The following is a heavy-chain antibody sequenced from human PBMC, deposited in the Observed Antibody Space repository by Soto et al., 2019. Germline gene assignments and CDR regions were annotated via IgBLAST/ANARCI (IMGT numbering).Heavy chain of an antibody. CDR1: GGSISSYY. J-gene: IGHJ4*02. CDR2: IYYSGST. D-gene: IGHD3-22*01. Sequence: SETLSLTCTVSGGSISSYYWSWIRQPPGKGLEWIGYIYYSGSTNYNPSLKSRVTISVDTSKNQFSLKLSSVTAADTAVYYCARDYYDSSGYYSGLDYWGQGTLVTVSS. CDR3: ARDYYDSSGYYSGLDY. V-gene: IGHV4-59*01.